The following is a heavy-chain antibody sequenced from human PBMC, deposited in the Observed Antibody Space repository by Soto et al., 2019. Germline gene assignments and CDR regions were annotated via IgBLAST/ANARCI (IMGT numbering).Heavy chain of an antibody. CDR3: ARGSSWAHFDY. Sequence: QVQLVQSGAEVKKPGASVKVSCKPSGYTITSYAIHWVRQAPGQGLEWMGWINTAKDNTQYSQNYQGRVTITRDTSASIVHMEGSSQRSEDTAVYYCARGSSWAHFDYWGQGTLVTVSS. J-gene: IGHJ4*02. V-gene: IGHV1-3*04. CDR1: GYTITSYA. D-gene: IGHD6-13*01. CDR2: INTAKDNT.